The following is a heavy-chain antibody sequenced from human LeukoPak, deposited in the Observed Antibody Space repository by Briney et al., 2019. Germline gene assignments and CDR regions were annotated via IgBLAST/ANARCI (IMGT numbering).Heavy chain of an antibody. CDR1: GGSISSGDYY. J-gene: IGHJ4*02. D-gene: IGHD2-2*02. V-gene: IGHV4-30-4*08. Sequence: SETLSLTCTVSGGSISSGDYYWSWIRQPPGKGLEWIGYIYYSGSTYYNPSLKSRVTISVDTSKNQFSLKLSSVTAADTAVYYCARGPRYCSSTSCYRPYYFDYWSQGTLVTVSS. CDR3: ARGPRYCSSTSCYRPYYFDY. CDR2: IYYSGST.